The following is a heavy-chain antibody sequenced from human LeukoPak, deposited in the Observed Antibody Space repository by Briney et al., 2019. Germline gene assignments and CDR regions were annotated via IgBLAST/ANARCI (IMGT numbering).Heavy chain of an antibody. V-gene: IGHV1-46*01. Sequence: GASVKVSCKASGYTFTSYGISWVRQAPGQGLEWMGIINPSGGSTSYAQKFQGRVTMTRDTSTSTVYMELSSLRSEDTAVYYCARGPITFGGVIVTSSFDPWGQGTLVTVSS. J-gene: IGHJ5*02. D-gene: IGHD3-16*02. CDR1: GYTFTSYG. CDR3: ARGPITFGGVIVTSSFDP. CDR2: INPSGGST.